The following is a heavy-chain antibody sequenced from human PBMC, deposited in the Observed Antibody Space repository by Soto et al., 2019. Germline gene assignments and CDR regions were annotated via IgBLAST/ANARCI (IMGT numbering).Heavy chain of an antibody. V-gene: IGHV4-39*07. CDR1: GGSISSRGSMSGRSFY. CDR2: ISYSGGS. Sequence: NPSETLSLTCTVSGGSISSRGSMSGRSFYWGWMRQPPGKGLEWIASISYSGGSFYNSSLKSRLTISVDTSKNQFSLKLRSVTAADSAVYYCARQGYYDGSGYYYVNWFDPWGQGTLVTVSS. J-gene: IGHJ5*02. CDR3: ARQGYYDGSGYYYVNWFDP. D-gene: IGHD3-22*01.